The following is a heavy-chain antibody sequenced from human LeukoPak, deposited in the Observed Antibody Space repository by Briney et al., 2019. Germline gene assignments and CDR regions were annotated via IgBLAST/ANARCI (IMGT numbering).Heavy chain of an antibody. V-gene: IGHV5-10-1*01. D-gene: IGHD2-15*01. CDR3: ARRPDCSRGSCLGP. CDR2: IDPSDSFT. J-gene: IGHJ5*02. CDR1: GYRFTSYW. Sequence: GESLQISCKGSGYRFTSYWISWVRQMPGKGLEWMGRIDPSDSFTNYSPYFQGHVTISADNSISTAYLQWSSLKASDTAMYYCARRPDCSRGSCLGPWGQGTLVAVSS.